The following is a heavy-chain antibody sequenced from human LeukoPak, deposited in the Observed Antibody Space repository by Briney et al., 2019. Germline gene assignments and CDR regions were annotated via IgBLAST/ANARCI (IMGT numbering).Heavy chain of an antibody. CDR3: VKSRGPYSSSSGYGMDV. V-gene: IGHV3-30*18. J-gene: IGHJ6*02. CDR1: GLTFSSYW. D-gene: IGHD6-6*01. CDR2: ISYDGSKK. Sequence: PGGSLRLSCAASGLTFSSYWMTWVRQAPGKGLEWVAVISYDGSKKYYVDSAKGRFTISRDNSKKMVYLEMNSLRVEDTALYYCVKSRGPYSSSSGYGMDVWGQGTTVIVSS.